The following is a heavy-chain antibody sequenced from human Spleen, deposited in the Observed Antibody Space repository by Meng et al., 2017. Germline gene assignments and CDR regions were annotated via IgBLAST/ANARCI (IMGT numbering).Heavy chain of an antibody. D-gene: IGHD2/OR15-2a*01. CDR1: GGTIRSNGYY. Sequence: QLQLQESGPGLVKPSEALSLTCTVSGGTIRSNGYYWGWIRQSPGKGLEWIGNIYYSGSTFYNPSLKSRVTISADTSKNQFSLKLSSVTAADTAVYYCARVGVIVSVFFDDWGQGRLVTVSS. J-gene: IGHJ4*02. CDR3: ARVGVIVSVFFDD. V-gene: IGHV4-39*07. CDR2: IYYSGST.